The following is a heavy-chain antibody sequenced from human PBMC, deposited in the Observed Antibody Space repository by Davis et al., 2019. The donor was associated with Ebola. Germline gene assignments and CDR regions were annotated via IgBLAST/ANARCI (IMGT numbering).Heavy chain of an antibody. Sequence: ASVKVSCKASGYTFTGYYMHWVRQAPGQGLEWMGWISTYNGNTNYAQKLQGRVTMTTDTSTSTAYMELRSLRSDDTAVYYCARGAVAGNNWFDPWGQGTLVTVSS. V-gene: IGHV1-18*04. D-gene: IGHD6-19*01. CDR2: ISTYNGNT. CDR1: GYTFTGYY. J-gene: IGHJ5*02. CDR3: ARGAVAGNNWFDP.